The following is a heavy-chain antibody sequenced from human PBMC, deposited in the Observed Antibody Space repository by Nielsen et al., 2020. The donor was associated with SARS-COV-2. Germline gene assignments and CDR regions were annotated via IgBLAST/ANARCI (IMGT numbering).Heavy chain of an antibody. V-gene: IGHV3-21*05. CDR2: ISKSYTPI. CDR1: GFSFSSYG. J-gene: IGHJ3*02. Sequence: GGSLRLSCTASGFSFSSYGMNWVRQAPGKGLEWVSYISKSYTPIYYADSVKGRFTISRDDAQNSLFLQMNSLRTEDTALYYFAKAVTPATGTFAFDIWRPGTMVTVSS. D-gene: IGHD6-13*01. CDR3: AKAVTPATGTFAFDI.